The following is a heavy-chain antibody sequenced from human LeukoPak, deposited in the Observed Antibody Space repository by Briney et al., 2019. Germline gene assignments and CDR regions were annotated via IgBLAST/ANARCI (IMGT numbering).Heavy chain of an antibody. CDR2: ISSSSSYI. Sequence: GGSLRLSCAASGFTFSSYSMNWVRQAPGKGLEWVSSISSSSSYIYYADSVKGRFTISRDNAKNSLYLQMNSLRAEGTAVYYCARDLGSGWHENYYYGMDVWGQGTTVTVSS. CDR1: GFTFSSYS. J-gene: IGHJ6*02. V-gene: IGHV3-21*01. D-gene: IGHD6-19*01. CDR3: ARDLGSGWHENYYYGMDV.